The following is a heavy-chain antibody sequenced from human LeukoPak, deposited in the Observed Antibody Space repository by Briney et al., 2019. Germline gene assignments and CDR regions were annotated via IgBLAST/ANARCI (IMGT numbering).Heavy chain of an antibody. J-gene: IGHJ4*02. CDR2: IYHSGST. V-gene: IGHV4-30-2*01. CDR3: ARSPQNDYGDY. CDR1: GGSISSGGYY. Sequence: SQTLSLTCTVSGGSISSGGYYWSWIRQPPGKGLEWIGYIYHSGSTYYNPSLKSRVTISVDTSKNQFSLKLSSVTAADTAVYYCARSPQNDYGDYWGQGTLVTVSS.